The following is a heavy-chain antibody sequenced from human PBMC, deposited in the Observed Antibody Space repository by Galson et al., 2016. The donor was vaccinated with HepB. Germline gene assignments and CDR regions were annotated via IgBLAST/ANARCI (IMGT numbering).Heavy chain of an antibody. J-gene: IGHJ6*04. CDR1: EFVFSGHS. V-gene: IGHV3-48*01. D-gene: IGHD2-15*01. Sequence: SLRLSCAASEFVFSGHSMNWVRQAPGKGLEWISYISSGSSGILYADSVKGRFAISRDNSKNSLYLQMNSLRADDTAVYYCARVGGFHFYSMDVWGKGTTVTVSS. CDR3: ARVGGFHFYSMDV. CDR2: ISSGSSGI.